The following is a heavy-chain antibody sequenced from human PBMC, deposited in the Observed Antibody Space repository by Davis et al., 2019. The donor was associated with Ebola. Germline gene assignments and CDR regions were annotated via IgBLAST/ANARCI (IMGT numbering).Heavy chain of an antibody. J-gene: IGHJ4*02. CDR3: AKGRLRFLEWLGDY. V-gene: IGHV3-9*01. CDR1: GFTFDDYA. Sequence: SLKISCAASGFTFDDYAMHWVRQAPGKGLEWVSGISWNSGSIGYADSVKGRFTISRDNAKNSLYLQMNSLRAEDTALYYCAKGRLRFLEWLGDYWGQGTLVTASS. D-gene: IGHD3-3*01. CDR2: ISWNSGSI.